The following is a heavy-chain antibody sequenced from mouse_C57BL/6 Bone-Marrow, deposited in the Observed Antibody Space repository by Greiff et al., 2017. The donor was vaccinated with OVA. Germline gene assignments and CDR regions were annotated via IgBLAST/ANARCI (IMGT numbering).Heavy chain of an antibody. CDR2: IDPEDGET. CDR1: GFKIKDYY. CDR3: AVSYSSGYPYAMDY. V-gene: IGHV14-2*01. J-gene: IGHJ4*01. D-gene: IGHD3-2*02. Sequence: EVMLVESGAELVKPGASVKLSCTASGFKIKDYYMHWVKQRTEQGLEWIGRIDPEDGETKYAPKFQGKATITADTSSNTAYLQLSSLTSEDTAVYYCAVSYSSGYPYAMDYWGQGTSVTVSS.